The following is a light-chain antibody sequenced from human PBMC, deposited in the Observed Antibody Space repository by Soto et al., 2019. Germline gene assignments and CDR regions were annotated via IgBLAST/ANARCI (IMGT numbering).Light chain of an antibody. Sequence: SQVAGTLNLSPGKRATLSCRASRSVTSNFVAWYQQKPGQAPRLLVYGASTRAIDIPERFSGSGSGTDFSLTINRLEPEDFAVYLCQQYGSSPRWTFGQGTKVDIK. CDR2: GAS. V-gene: IGKV3-20*01. CDR3: QQYGSSPRWT. CDR1: RSVTSNF. J-gene: IGKJ2*02.